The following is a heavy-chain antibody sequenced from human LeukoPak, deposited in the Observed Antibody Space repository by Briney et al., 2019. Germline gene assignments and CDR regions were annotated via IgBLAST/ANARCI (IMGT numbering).Heavy chain of an antibody. CDR3: TRTIPPAH. V-gene: IGHV3-53*01. Sequence: GFLRLFCSAFWVPINYHLIRLVRQAPGKGVGWVSGIYCSGGTYFGDFVKGRFTISRDDSQNTVSLQMNSLRAEDTAVYYCTRTIPPAHWGQGTLVTVSS. J-gene: IGHJ4*02. CDR2: IYCSGGT. D-gene: IGHD5-24*01. CDR1: WVPINYHL.